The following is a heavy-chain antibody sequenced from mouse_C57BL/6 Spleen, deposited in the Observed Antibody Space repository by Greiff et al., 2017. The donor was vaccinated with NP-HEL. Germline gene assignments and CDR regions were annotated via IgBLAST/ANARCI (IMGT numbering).Heavy chain of an antibody. V-gene: IGHV1-55*01. Sequence: QVQLQQPGAELVKPGASVKMSCKASGYTFTSYWITWVKQRPGQGLAWIGDIYPGSGSTNYNEKFKSKATLTVDTSSSTAYMQLSSLTSEDSAVYYWARGGGYYREFAYWGQGTLVTVSA. CDR2: IYPGSGST. D-gene: IGHD2-3*01. CDR3: ARGGGYYREFAY. J-gene: IGHJ3*01. CDR1: GYTFTSYW.